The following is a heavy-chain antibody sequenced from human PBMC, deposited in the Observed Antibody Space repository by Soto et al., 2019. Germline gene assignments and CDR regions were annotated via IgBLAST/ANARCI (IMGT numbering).Heavy chain of an antibody. CDR1: GFTFSSYG. CDR3: AKDEVGRDGLYYFDY. D-gene: IGHD2-15*01. CDR2: ISYDGSNK. J-gene: IGHJ4*02. Sequence: PGGSLRLSCAASGFTFSSYGMHWVRQAPGKGLEWVAVISYDGSNKYYADSVKGRFTISRDNSKNTLYLQMNSLRAEDTAVYYCAKDEVGRDGLYYFDYWGQGTLVTVSS. V-gene: IGHV3-30*18.